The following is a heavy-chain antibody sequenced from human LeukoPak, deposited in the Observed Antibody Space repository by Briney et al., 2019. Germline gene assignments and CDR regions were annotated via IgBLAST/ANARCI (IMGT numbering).Heavy chain of an antibody. J-gene: IGHJ6*03. Sequence: PSQTLSLTCTVSGASISSGSYYWSWIRQPAGKGLEWIGRIYTSGSTYYNPSLKSRVTISADTSKNQFSLKLSSVTAADTAVYYCARGVWFRIPPYYYYYMDVWGKGTTVTVSS. CDR2: IYTSGST. D-gene: IGHD3-10*01. CDR3: ARGVWFRIPPYYYYYMDV. V-gene: IGHV4-61*02. CDR1: GASISSGSYY.